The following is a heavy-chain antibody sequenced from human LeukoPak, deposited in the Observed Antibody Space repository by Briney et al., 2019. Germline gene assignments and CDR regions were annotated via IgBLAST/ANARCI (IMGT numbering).Heavy chain of an antibody. V-gene: IGHV1-69*05. Sequence: ASVKVSCKASGGTFSSYAISWVRQAPGQGLEWMGRIIPIFGTANSAQKFKGRVTIATDESTSTAYMELSSLRSEDTAVYYCAREGEPYYYDSSGYYTLDYWGQGTLVTVSS. J-gene: IGHJ4*02. CDR1: GGTFSSYA. CDR3: AREGEPYYYDSSGYYTLDY. CDR2: IIPIFGTA. D-gene: IGHD3-22*01.